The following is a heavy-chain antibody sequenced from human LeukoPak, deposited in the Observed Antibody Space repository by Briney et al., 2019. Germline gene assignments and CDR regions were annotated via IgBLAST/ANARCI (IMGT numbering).Heavy chain of an antibody. D-gene: IGHD2-2*01. CDR1: GFTFSSYA. Sequence: GGSLRLSCAASGFTFSSYAMSWVRQAPGKGRGRGSTICGSGSGTYSADSVKGRFTISRDNSKNTLYLQMNSLRAEDTAVYYCAKDYASQKIYYFYGMDVWGQGTTVTVSS. CDR2: ICGSGSGT. V-gene: IGHV3-23*01. J-gene: IGHJ6*02. CDR3: AKDYASQKIYYFYGMDV.